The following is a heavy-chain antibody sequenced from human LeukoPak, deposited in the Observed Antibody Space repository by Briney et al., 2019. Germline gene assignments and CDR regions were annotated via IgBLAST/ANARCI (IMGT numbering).Heavy chain of an antibody. V-gene: IGHV3-74*01. CDR3: VRDFRSADY. J-gene: IGHJ4*02. CDR1: GFTFRTYC. CDR2: ICPDGTVT. Sequence: GGSLRLSCAASGFTFRTYCMHWVRQAPGKGPMWVSRICPDGTVTNYADSVKARFIISRDNARNTVYLQMNSLRVEDTAVYYCVRDFRSADYWGQGTLVTVSS.